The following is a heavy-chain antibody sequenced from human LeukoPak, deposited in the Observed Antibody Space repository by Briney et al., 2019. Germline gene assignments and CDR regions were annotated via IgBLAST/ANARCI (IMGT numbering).Heavy chain of an antibody. V-gene: IGHV1-24*01. CDR2: FDPEDGET. J-gene: IGHJ4*02. D-gene: IGHD3-10*01. CDR1: GYTLTELS. Sequence: ASVKVSCKVSGYTLTELSMHWVRQAPGKGPEWMGGFDPEDGETIYAQKFQGRVTMTEDTSTDTAYMELSSLGSEDTAVYYCAILWFGELLYAYWGQGTLVTVSS. CDR3: AILWFGELLYAY.